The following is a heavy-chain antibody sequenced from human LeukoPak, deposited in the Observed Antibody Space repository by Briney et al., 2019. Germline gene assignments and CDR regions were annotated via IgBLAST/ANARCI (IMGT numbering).Heavy chain of an antibody. CDR2: IYSGGST. D-gene: IGHD3-10*01. Sequence: GGSLRLSCAASGFTVSSNYMSWVRQAPGKGLEWVSVIYSGGSTYYADSVRGRFTISRDNSKNTLYLQMNSLRAEDTAVYYCAKSSASEGWFDPWGQGTLVTVSS. CDR1: GFTVSSNY. J-gene: IGHJ5*02. CDR3: AKSSASEGWFDP. V-gene: IGHV3-53*01.